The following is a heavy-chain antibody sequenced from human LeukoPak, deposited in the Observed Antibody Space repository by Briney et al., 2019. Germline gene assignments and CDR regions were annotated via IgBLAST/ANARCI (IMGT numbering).Heavy chain of an antibody. V-gene: IGHV3-23*01. J-gene: IGHJ4*02. CDR2: ISGSGDST. CDR1: GFTFSTYA. D-gene: IGHD3-3*01. Sequence: GGSLRLSCAASGFTFSTYAMSWVRQAPGKGLEWVSTISGSGDSTYYADSVKGRFTISRDNSKNTLYLQMNSLRAEVTAVYYCAKAPGYDFWSGYREYYFDYWGQGTLVTVSS. CDR3: AKAPGYDFWSGYREYYFDY.